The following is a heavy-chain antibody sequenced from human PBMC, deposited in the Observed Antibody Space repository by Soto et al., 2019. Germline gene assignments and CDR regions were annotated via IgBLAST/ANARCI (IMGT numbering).Heavy chain of an antibody. V-gene: IGHV3-33*01. Sequence: GGSLRLSCAASGFTFSSYGMHWVRQAPGKGLEWVAVIWYDGSNKYYADSVKGRFTISRDNSKNTLYLQMNSLRAEDTAVYYCARGRATGTNYYFDYWGQGTLVTVSS. CDR3: ARGRATGTNYYFDY. CDR1: GFTFSSYG. J-gene: IGHJ4*02. D-gene: IGHD1-1*01. CDR2: IWYDGSNK.